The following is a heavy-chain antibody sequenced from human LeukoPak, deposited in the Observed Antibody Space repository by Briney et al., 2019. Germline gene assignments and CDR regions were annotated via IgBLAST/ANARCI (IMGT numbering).Heavy chain of an antibody. CDR1: GFTFSSYG. D-gene: IGHD3-3*01. CDR2: IRYDGSNK. CDR3: IGAYDFWSGYPDY. Sequence: PGGSLRLSCAASGFTFSSYGMHWVRQAPGKGLGWVAFIRYDGSNKYYADSVKGRFTISRDNSKNTLYLQMNSLRAEDTAVYYCIGAYDFWSGYPDYWGQGTLVTVSS. J-gene: IGHJ4*02. V-gene: IGHV3-30*02.